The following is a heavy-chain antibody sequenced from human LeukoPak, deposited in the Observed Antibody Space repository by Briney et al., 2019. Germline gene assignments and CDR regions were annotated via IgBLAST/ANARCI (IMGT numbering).Heavy chain of an antibody. J-gene: IGHJ4*02. CDR3: AFDPRGGWNFDY. CDR2: ISIISSTK. Sequence: GGSLRLSCAASGFTVSTYNMNWVRQAPGKGLEWVSYISIISSTKYYADSVKGRFTISRDNAKNLLYLQMNSLRDEDTAVYYCAFDPRGGWNFDYWGQGTLVTVSS. CDR1: GFTVSTYN. V-gene: IGHV3-48*02. D-gene: IGHD6-19*01.